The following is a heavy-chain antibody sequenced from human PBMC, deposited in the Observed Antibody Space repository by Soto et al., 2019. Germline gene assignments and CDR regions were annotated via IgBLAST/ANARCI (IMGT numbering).Heavy chain of an antibody. CDR3: ARSQGFLDY. Sequence: SHPVWHTFAISGDSVSSNSAAWNWIRQSPSGGLEWLGRTYYRSKWYNEYAVSVKGRITVNPDTSKNQFSLQLNSVTPEDTAIYYCARSQGFLDYWGQGTLVTVSS. CDR1: GDSVSSNSAA. CDR2: TYYRSKWYN. J-gene: IGHJ4*02. D-gene: IGHD2-15*01. V-gene: IGHV6-1*01.